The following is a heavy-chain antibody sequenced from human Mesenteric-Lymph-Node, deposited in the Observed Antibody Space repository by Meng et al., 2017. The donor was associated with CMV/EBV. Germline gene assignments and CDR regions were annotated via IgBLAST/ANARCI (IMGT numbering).Heavy chain of an antibody. J-gene: IGHJ4*02. D-gene: IGHD1/OR15-1a*01. V-gene: IGHV3-73*01. CDR2: IRSKANNYAT. CDR3: TGLNTD. CDR1: GFTFRGSA. Sequence: SLKLSCAASGFTFRGSAMHWVRQASGKGLEWIGRIRSKANNYATAYAASVKGRFTISRDDSKNTAYLQMNSLKSEDTAVYYCTGLNTDWGQGTLVTVSS.